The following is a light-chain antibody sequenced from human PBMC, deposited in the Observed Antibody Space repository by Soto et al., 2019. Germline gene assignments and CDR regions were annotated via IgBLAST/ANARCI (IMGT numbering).Light chain of an antibody. CDR2: DAS. CDR1: QGIKSA. Sequence: AIQLTQSPSSLSASTGDRVAISCRASQGIKSALVWYQQKPGKSPKLLVYDASSLEGGVPSRFSGSGYGTYCTLTITSLQPEDLATYYCQQHGTLPLTFGGGTKVEIK. V-gene: IGKV1-13*02. CDR3: QQHGTLPLT. J-gene: IGKJ4*01.